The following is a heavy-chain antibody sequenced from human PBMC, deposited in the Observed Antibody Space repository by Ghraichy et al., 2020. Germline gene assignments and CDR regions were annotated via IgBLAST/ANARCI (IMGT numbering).Heavy chain of an antibody. D-gene: IGHD3-22*01. Sequence: SVKVSCKASGGTFSSYAISWVRQAPGQGLEWMGRIIPILGIANYAQKFQGRVTITADKSTSTAYMELSSLRSEDTAVYYCARAGYYYDSSGYYPNRDAPPVDYWCHETLVTVS. V-gene: IGHV1-69*04. J-gene: IGHJ4*03. CDR2: IIPILGIA. CDR3: ARAGYYYDSSGYYPNRDAPPVDY. CDR1: GGTFSSYA.